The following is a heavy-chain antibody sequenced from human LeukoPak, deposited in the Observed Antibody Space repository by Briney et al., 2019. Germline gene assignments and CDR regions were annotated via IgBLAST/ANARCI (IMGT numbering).Heavy chain of an antibody. D-gene: IGHD1-26*01. CDR1: GFTFGTYG. CDR2: IRFDGSTK. CDR3: AKAGGGSYFDY. V-gene: IGHV3-30*02. Sequence: GGSLRLSCVASGFTFGTYGMYWVRQAPGKGLEWLAFIRFDGSTKYYADFVKGRFTISRDNSKNTLNLLMNSLRAEDTATYYCAKAGGGSYFDYWGQGTLVTVSS. J-gene: IGHJ4*02.